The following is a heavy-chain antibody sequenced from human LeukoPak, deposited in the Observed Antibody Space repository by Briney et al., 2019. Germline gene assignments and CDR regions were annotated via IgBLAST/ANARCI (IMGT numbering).Heavy chain of an antibody. CDR2: ISGSGTYI. CDR3: AGLWAKVSFDY. V-gene: IGHV3-21*01. Sequence: GGSLRLSCVASGFTFSNYNMNWVRQAPGKGLEWVSSISGSGTYIYYADSVKGRFTISRDNAKNSLYLQMNSLRAEDTAVYYCAGLWAKVSFDYWGQGTLVTVSS. CDR1: GFTFSNYN. D-gene: IGHD2/OR15-2a*01. J-gene: IGHJ4*02.